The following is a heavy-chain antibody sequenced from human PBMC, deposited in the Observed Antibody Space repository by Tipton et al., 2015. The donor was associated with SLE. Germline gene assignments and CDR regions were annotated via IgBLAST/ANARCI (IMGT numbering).Heavy chain of an antibody. CDR3: GRDPRITGTTEGDY. CDR2: VSDSGSIK. D-gene: IGHD1-20*01. CDR1: GFTFSDSY. V-gene: IGHV3-11*04. J-gene: IGHJ4*02. Sequence: SLRLSCAASGFTFSDSYMSWIRQTPGQGLEWVSYVSDSGSIKKYADSVKGRFTISRDNAKNSVYLQMNSLRPEDTAVYYCGRDPRITGTTEGDYWGQGTLVTVSS.